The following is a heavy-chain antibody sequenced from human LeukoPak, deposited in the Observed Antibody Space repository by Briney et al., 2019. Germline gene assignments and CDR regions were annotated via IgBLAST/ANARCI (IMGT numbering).Heavy chain of an antibody. Sequence: NPSETLSLTCTVSGGSISSYYWSWIRQPAGKGLEWIGRIYYSGSTYYNPSLKSRVTISVDTSKNQFSLKLSSVTAADTAVYYCARHSDYDSSGYPYYFDYWGQGTLVTVSS. CDR1: GGSISSYY. CDR3: ARHSDYDSSGYPYYFDY. D-gene: IGHD3-22*01. CDR2: IYYSGST. J-gene: IGHJ4*02. V-gene: IGHV4-59*05.